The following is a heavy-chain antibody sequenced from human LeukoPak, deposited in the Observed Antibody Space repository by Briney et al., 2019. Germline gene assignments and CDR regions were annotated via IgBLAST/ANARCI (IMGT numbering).Heavy chain of an antibody. Sequence: GGSLRLSCAASGFTFSSYAMNWVRQAPGKGLEWVSTISASGGSTNYVDSVRGRFTISRDNSKNTLYLQMSSLRAEDTAVYYCAKDRGSALGYLDSWGQGTLVTVSS. CDR1: GFTFSSYA. D-gene: IGHD3-16*01. J-gene: IGHJ4*02. V-gene: IGHV3-23*01. CDR3: AKDRGSALGYLDS. CDR2: ISASGGST.